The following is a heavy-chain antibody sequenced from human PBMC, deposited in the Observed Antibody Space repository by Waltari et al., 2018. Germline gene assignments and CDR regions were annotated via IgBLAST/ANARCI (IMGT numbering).Heavy chain of an antibody. Sequence: QVQLVQSGAEVKKPGSSVKVSCKASGGTFSSYAISWVRQAPGQGLEWMGGSIPILCIAKYAQKFQGRVTITADESTSTAYMELSSLRSEDTAVYYCARDRYCGGDCYEGNLAYWGQGTLVTVSS. CDR3: ARDRYCGGDCYEGNLAY. D-gene: IGHD2-21*01. CDR1: GGTFSSYA. V-gene: IGHV1-69*04. J-gene: IGHJ4*02. CDR2: SIPILCIA.